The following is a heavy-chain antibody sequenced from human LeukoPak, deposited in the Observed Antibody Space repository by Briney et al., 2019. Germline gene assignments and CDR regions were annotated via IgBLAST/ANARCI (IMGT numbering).Heavy chain of an antibody. V-gene: IGHV3-49*04. CDR3: TRAPHPRCSSSGCYLDY. CDR1: GFTFGDYA. CDR2: IQAKAYGGAT. Sequence: GGSLRLSCSTSGFTFGDYAMSWVRQAPGKGLEWVGFIQAKAYGGATKYAASGNGRFSISRDDSQSIPNLQMNDLKTEDTAVYYCTRAPHPRCSSSGCYLDYWGQGTLVTVSS. J-gene: IGHJ4*02. D-gene: IGHD2-2*01.